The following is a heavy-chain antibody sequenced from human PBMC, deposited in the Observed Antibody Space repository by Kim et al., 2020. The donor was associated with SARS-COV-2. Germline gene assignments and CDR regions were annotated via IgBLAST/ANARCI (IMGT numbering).Heavy chain of an antibody. CDR2: ST. J-gene: IGHJ4*02. D-gene: IGHD2-15*01. V-gene: IGHV4-34*01. CDR3: ARAPAVALDY. Sequence: STNYNPSLKSRVTISVDTSKNQFSLKLSSVTAADTAVYYCARAPAVALDYWGQGTLVTVSS.